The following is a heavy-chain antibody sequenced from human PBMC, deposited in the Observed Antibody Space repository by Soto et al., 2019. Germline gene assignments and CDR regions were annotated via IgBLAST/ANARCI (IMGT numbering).Heavy chain of an antibody. D-gene: IGHD2-21*02. V-gene: IGHV4-4*07. CDR3: ARDGMTTGDA. Sequence: ETLSLTCIVSGVSVTSYTWSWVRQPANKGLEWIGRVFSSVSATYNPSLKSRVSISMDTAENRISLKLDSVTAADAGVYFCARDGMTTGDAWGPGTLVTVSS. J-gene: IGHJ4*02. CDR1: GVSVTSYT. CDR2: VFSSVSA.